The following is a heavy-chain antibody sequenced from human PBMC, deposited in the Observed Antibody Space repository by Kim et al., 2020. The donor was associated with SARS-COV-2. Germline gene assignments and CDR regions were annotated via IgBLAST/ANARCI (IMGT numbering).Heavy chain of an antibody. Sequence: GGSLRLSCAGSGFIFSSYWMHWVRQAPGKGLVWVSRITSDGNSATYADSMKGRFTISRDNAKNTLYLQMDSLRADDTAVYYCVRVLLGAGGYFQYWGQGTLVTVSS. CDR1: GFIFSSYW. V-gene: IGHV3-74*01. J-gene: IGHJ1*01. D-gene: IGHD1-26*01. CDR2: ITSDGNSA. CDR3: VRVLLGAGGYFQY.